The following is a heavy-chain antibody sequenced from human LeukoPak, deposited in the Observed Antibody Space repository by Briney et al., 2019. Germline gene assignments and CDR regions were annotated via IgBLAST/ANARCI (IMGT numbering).Heavy chain of an antibody. V-gene: IGHV1-18*01. Sequence: GASVRVSCKASSYTFSNFGINWVRQAPGQGLEWMGWISGNNDNPNYGQKFQGRFTVTTDSSTNTAYMELRNLRLDDTAVYYCARDGTSTDDYWGQGTLVTVSS. J-gene: IGHJ4*02. CDR1: SYTFSNFG. D-gene: IGHD2-2*01. CDR3: ARDGTSTDDY. CDR2: ISGNNDNP.